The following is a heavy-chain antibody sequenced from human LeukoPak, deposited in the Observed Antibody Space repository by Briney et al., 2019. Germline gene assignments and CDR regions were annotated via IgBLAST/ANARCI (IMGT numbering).Heavy chain of an antibody. V-gene: IGHV3-23*01. CDR2: ISGSGGST. D-gene: IGHD4-17*01. CDR3: AKLPTVTPLFDY. CDR1: GFTFSSYA. J-gene: IGHJ4*02. Sequence: PGGSLRLSCAASGFTFSSYAMSWVRQAPGKGLEWVSAISGSGGSTHYADSVKGRFTISRDNSKNTLYLQMNSLRAEDTAVYYCAKLPTVTPLFDYWGQGTLVTVSS.